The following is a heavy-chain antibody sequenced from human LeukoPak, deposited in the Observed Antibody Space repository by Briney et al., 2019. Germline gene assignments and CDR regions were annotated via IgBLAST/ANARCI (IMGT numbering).Heavy chain of an antibody. D-gene: IGHD3-9*01. Sequence: GGSLRLSCAASGFTFSSYAMHWVRQAPGKGLEWVAVISYDGSNKYYADSVKGRFTISRDNSKNALYLQMNSLRAEDTAVYYCARENQYYDILTGYSPLYYYYYGMDAWGQGTTVTASS. CDR1: GFTFSSYA. J-gene: IGHJ6*02. V-gene: IGHV3-30-3*01. CDR3: ARENQYYDILTGYSPLYYYYYGMDA. CDR2: ISYDGSNK.